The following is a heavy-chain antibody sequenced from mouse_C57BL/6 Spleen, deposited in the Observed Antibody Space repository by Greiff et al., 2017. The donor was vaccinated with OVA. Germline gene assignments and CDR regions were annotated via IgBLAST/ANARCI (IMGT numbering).Heavy chain of an antibody. D-gene: IGHD2-1*01. CDR3: ARGDYGNYVWFAY. J-gene: IGHJ3*01. V-gene: IGHV1-19*01. CDR1: GYTFTDYY. Sequence: VQLQQSGPVLVKPGASVKMSCKASGYTFTDYYMNWVKQSHGKSLEWIGVINPYNGGTSYNQKFKGKATLTVAKSSSTAYMALNSLTSEDSAVYYWARGDYGNYVWFAYWGQGTLVTVSA. CDR2: INPYNGGT.